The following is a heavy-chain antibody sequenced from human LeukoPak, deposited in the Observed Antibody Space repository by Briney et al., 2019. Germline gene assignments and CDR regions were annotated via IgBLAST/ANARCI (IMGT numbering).Heavy chain of an antibody. J-gene: IGHJ5*02. Sequence: ASVKVSCKASGYTFTNYGISWVRQAPGQGLEWMGWISAYNGNTNYAQKLQGRVTMTTDTSTSTAYMELRSLRSDDTAVYYCARDPVYCSGGSCYGGYNWFDPWGQGTLVTVSS. CDR3: ARDPVYCSGGSCYGGYNWFDP. D-gene: IGHD2-15*01. V-gene: IGHV1-18*01. CDR1: GYTFTNYG. CDR2: ISAYNGNT.